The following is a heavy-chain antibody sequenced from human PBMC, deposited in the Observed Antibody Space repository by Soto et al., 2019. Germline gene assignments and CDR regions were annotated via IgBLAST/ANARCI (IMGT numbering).Heavy chain of an antibody. D-gene: IGHD6-13*01. CDR2: IYKTGSP. CDR3: ARGHSKQPFLPRGWFDP. CDR1: GGSISTVAYY. V-gene: IGHV4-31*03. J-gene: IGHJ5*02. Sequence: SDPQSLICTVCGGSISTVAYYWSWIRQHPGTGLELLGYIYKTGSPYHTPSLKSRLTISVDTSMNHFSLRLTSVTAADTAVYYCARGHSKQPFLPRGWFDPWGQGTLVTVSS.